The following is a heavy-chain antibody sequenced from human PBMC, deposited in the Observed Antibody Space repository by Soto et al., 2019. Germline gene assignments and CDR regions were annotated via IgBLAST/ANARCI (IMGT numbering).Heavy chain of an antibody. CDR3: ARVRKTGYSSGWSRTDGDY. J-gene: IGHJ4*02. CDR2: IDPSDSYT. V-gene: IGHV5-10-1*01. Sequence: PGESLKISCKGSGYSFTSYWISWVRQMPGKGLEWMGRIDPSDSYTNYSPSFQGHVTISADKSISTADLQWSSLKASDTAMYYCARVRKTGYSSGWSRTDGDYWGQGTLVTVSS. CDR1: GYSFTSYW. D-gene: IGHD6-19*01.